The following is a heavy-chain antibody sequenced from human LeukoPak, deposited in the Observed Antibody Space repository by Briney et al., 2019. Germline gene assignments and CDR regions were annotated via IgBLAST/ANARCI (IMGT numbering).Heavy chain of an antibody. Sequence: SETLSLTCAVSGGSISSGGYSWSWIRQPPGKGLEWIGYIYYSGSTYYNPSLKSRVTISVDTSKNQFSLKLSSVTAADTAVYYCARGSGDGYNFVYWGQGTLVTVSS. D-gene: IGHD5-24*01. J-gene: IGHJ4*02. CDR1: GGSISSGGYS. CDR2: IYYSGST. CDR3: ARGSGDGYNFVY. V-gene: IGHV4-30-4*07.